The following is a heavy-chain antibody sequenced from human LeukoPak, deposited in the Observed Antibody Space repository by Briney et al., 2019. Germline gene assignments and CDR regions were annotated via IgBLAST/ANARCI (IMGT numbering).Heavy chain of an antibody. D-gene: IGHD6-13*01. Sequence: SETLSLTCTVSGGSISSYYWSWIRQPAGKGLEWIGRIYTSGSTNYNPSLKSRVTMSVDTSKNQFSLKLSSVTAADTAVYYCAREGIAAADLYYYYYYMDVRGKGTTVTVSS. CDR2: IYTSGST. J-gene: IGHJ6*03. CDR1: GGSISSYY. CDR3: AREGIAAADLYYYYYYMDV. V-gene: IGHV4-4*07.